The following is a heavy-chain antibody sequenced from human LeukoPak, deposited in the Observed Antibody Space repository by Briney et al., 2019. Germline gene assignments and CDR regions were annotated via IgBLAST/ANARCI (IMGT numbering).Heavy chain of an antibody. CDR3: ATTSKLLWFGQGWFDP. V-gene: IGHV3-30*02. CDR2: IPNDRRNN. J-gene: IGHJ5*02. CDR1: GFTFSSYG. Sequence: PGGSLRLSCAASGFTFSSYGMHWVRQAPGKGLEWVAVIPNDRRNNYYADSVKGRFTISRDNSKNTLYLQMNSLRAEDTAVYYCATTSKLLWFGQGWFDPWGQGTLVTVSS. D-gene: IGHD3-10*01.